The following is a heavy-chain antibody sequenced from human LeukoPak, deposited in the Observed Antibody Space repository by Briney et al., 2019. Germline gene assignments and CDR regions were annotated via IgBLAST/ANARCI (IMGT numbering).Heavy chain of an antibody. V-gene: IGHV3-53*01. CDR3: ARVAVARYWYFDL. CDR1: GFTVSSNY. D-gene: IGHD6-19*01. Sequence: GGSLRLSCAASGFTVSSNYMSWVRQAPGKGLEWVSIIYGGGSTYYADSVKGRFTISRDNVNNTLYLQMNSLRVEDTAVYYCARVAVARYWYFDLWGRGTLDTVSS. CDR2: IYGGGST. J-gene: IGHJ2*01.